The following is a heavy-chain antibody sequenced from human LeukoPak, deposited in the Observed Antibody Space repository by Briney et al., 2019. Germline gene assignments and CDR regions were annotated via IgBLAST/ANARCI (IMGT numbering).Heavy chain of an antibody. CDR3: AKGTEFFGYYFDY. V-gene: IGHV3-74*01. CDR1: GFTFSSYW. Sequence: GGSLRLSCAASGFTFSSYWMHWVRQAPGKGLVWVSRINSDGSSTSYADSVKGRFTISRDNSKNTLYLQMNSLRAEDTAVYYCAKGTEFFGYYFDYWGQGTLVTVSS. J-gene: IGHJ4*02. CDR2: INSDGSST. D-gene: IGHD3-3*01.